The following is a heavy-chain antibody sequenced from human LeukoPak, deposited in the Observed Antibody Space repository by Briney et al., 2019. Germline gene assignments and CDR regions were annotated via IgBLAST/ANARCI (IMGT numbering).Heavy chain of an antibody. V-gene: IGHV4-4*07. CDR3: ARIKPDYGDYETRYYYMDV. J-gene: IGHJ6*03. CDR2: VYTNGSP. Sequence: PSETLSLTCTVSGGSLSSDYWTWIRQPAGKGLEWIGRVYTNGSPNYNPSLKSRVTMSVDTSKNQFSLKLSSVTAADTAVYYCARIKPDYGDYETRYYYMDVWGKGTTVTVSS. CDR1: GGSLSSDY. D-gene: IGHD4-17*01.